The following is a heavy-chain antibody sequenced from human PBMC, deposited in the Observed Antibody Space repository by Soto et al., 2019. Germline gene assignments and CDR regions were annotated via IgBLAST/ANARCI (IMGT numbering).Heavy chain of an antibody. CDR2: ILHDGNNE. CDR1: GFTFSNYI. J-gene: IGHJ4*01. D-gene: IGHD3-10*01. CDR3: AREDEDGSYCDLGY. Sequence: QVQLVESGGGVVQPGRSLRLSCAASGFTFSNYIMHWVRQAPGKGLEWVAIILHDGNNEYYADSVKGRFTISRDNSKNTLYLQMNSLRTEDTAMYYCAREDEDGSYCDLGYWGLGTLVTVSS. V-gene: IGHV3-30-3*01.